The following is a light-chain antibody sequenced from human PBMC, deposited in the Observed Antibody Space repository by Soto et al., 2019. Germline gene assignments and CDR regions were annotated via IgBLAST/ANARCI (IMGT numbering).Light chain of an antibody. V-gene: IGKV1-33*01. CDR1: QDISNF. J-gene: IGKJ3*01. CDR2: DAS. Sequence: DIQMTQSPYSLSASVGDRVAITCQASQDISNFLNWYQQKPGKAPKLLTYDASDLETGVPSRFSGSGSGTDFTFTISNLQPEDFATYYCQQYDSLPFTFGPGTKVDFK. CDR3: QQYDSLPFT.